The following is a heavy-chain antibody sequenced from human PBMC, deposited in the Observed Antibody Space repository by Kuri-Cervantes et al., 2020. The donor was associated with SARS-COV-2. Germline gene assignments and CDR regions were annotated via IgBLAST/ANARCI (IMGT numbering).Heavy chain of an antibody. V-gene: IGHV3-66*02. CDR2: IYSGGST. J-gene: IGHJ4*02. D-gene: IGHD6-19*01. Sequence: GGSLRLSCAASGFTVSSTYMSWVRQAPGKGLEWVSDIYSGGSTYYADSVKGRSTISRDNSKNTLYLQMNSLRAEDTAVYYCAKDSSSGWYGGLDYWGQGTLVTVSS. CDR1: GFTVSSTY. CDR3: AKDSSSGWYGGLDY.